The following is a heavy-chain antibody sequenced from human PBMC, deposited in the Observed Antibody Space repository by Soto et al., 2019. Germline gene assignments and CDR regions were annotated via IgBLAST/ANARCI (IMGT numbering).Heavy chain of an antibody. CDR1: GGSGSNISDY. J-gene: IGHJ6*02. V-gene: IGHV4-61*01. CDR3: ARGVGFGYYYYHMDL. Sequence: SETLSLTCTVSGGSGSNISDYWSWVRQHPGKGLEWIGYIYYSGSAAYNPSLGSRVTIPLDTSKNQFYLKLISVTTADTAVYYCARGVGFGYYYYHMDLWGQGTTVTVSS. D-gene: IGHD3-10*01. CDR2: IYYSGSA.